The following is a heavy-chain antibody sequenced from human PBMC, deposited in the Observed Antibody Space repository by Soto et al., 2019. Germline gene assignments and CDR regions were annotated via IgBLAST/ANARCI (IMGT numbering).Heavy chain of an antibody. Sequence: GGSLRLSCAASGFTFSSYWMHWVRQAPGKGLVWVSRINSDGSSTSYADSVKGRFTISRDNAKNTLYLQMNSLRAEDTAVYYCAREYSSSWYPNYYYGMDVWGQGTTVTVSS. V-gene: IGHV3-74*01. J-gene: IGHJ6*02. CDR3: AREYSSSWYPNYYYGMDV. D-gene: IGHD6-13*01. CDR2: INSDGSST. CDR1: GFTFSSYW.